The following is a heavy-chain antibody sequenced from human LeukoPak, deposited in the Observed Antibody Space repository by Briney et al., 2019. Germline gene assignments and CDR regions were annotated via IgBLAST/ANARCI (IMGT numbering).Heavy chain of an antibody. CDR1: GFTFDDYA. D-gene: IGHD3-10*01. J-gene: IGHJ4*02. CDR3: AKDSSMVQGYFDY. CDR2: ISWNSGSI. V-gene: IGHV3-9*01. Sequence: GGSLRLSCAASGFTFDDYAMHWVRQAPGKGLEWVSGISWNSGSIGYADSVKGRFTISRDNSKNTLYLQMNSLRAEDTAVYYCAKDSSMVQGYFDYWGQGTLVTVSS.